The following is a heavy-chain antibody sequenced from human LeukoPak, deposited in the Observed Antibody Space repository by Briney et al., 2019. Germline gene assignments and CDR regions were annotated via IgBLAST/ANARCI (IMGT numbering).Heavy chain of an antibody. Sequence: ASVKVSCKASGYTFTSYDINWVRQATGQGLEWMGWMNPSSGNTGYAQKFQGRVTMTRNTSISTAYMELSSLRSEDTAVYYCARDISLASNYPRYWGQGTLVTVSS. V-gene: IGHV1-8*01. J-gene: IGHJ4*02. D-gene: IGHD4-11*01. CDR2: MNPSSGNT. CDR1: GYTFTSYD. CDR3: ARDISLASNYPRY.